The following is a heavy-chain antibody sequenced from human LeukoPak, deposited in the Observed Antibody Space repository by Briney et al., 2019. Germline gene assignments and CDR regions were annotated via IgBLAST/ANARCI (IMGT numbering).Heavy chain of an antibody. V-gene: IGHV4-30-4*01. CDR1: GGSISSGDYY. CDR2: IFYSGST. CDR3: ARDYHRYYGSVPKDAFDI. Sequence: PSETLSLTCTVSGGSISSGDYYWSWIRQPPGKGLEWIGYIFYSGSTYYNPSLKSRVTISVDTSKNQFSLKLSSVTAADTAVYYCARDYHRYYGSVPKDAFDIWGQGTMVTVSS. D-gene: IGHD3-10*01. J-gene: IGHJ3*02.